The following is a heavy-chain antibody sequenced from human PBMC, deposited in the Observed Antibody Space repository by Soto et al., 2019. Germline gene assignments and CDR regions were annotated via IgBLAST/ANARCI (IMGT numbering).Heavy chain of an antibody. CDR3: AKDQGSSWYEIDY. J-gene: IGHJ4*02. V-gene: IGHV3-23*01. CDR2: ISGSGGST. CDR1: GFTFSNYA. Sequence: EVQLLESGGGLVQPGGSLRLSCAASGFTFSNYAVTWVRQAPGKGLEWVSTISGSGGSTYYADSVKGRFTIPRDNSKHPLYLQMNSLRAEDTAVYYCAKDQGSSWYEIDYWGQGTLVTVSS. D-gene: IGHD6-13*01.